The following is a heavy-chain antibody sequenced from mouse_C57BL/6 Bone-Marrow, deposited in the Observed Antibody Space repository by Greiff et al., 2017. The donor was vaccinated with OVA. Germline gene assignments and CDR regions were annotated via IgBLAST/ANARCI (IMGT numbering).Heavy chain of an antibody. CDR3: AYYSNLFAY. CDR1: GYTFTSYG. CDR2: IYPRSGNT. D-gene: IGHD2-5*01. J-gene: IGHJ3*01. Sequence: QVQLQQSGAELARPGASVKLSCKASGYTFTSYGISWVKQRPGQGLEWIGEIYPRSGNTYYNEKFKGKATLTADKSSSTAYMELRSLTSEDSAVYFCAYYSNLFAYWGQGTLVTVSA. V-gene: IGHV1-81*01.